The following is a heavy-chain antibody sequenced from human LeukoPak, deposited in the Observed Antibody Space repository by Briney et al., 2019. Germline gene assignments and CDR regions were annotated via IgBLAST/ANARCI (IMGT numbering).Heavy chain of an antibody. D-gene: IGHD6-19*01. CDR2: LKQDAYQT. CDR3: ARDRRSGLDH. V-gene: IGHV3-7*03. CDR1: GFSFSSSW. Sequence: PGGSLRLSCAASGFSFSSSWMAWVRQAPGQGLEWVANLKQDAYQTFYLESVKGRFTISRDNAKNSLYLYMNSLRVEDTVMYYCARDRRSGLDHWGQGALVTVSS. J-gene: IGHJ4*02.